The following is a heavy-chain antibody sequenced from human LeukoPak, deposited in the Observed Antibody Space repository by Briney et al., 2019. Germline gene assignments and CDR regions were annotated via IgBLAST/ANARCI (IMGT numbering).Heavy chain of an antibody. V-gene: IGHV4-61*08. CDR1: GGSISSGDYY. D-gene: IGHD3-22*01. Sequence: PSETLSLTCTVSGGSISSGDYYWCWLRQPPGTGLEWIGYIYYSGSTNYNPSLKSRVTISVDTSKNQFSLKLSSVTAADTAVYYCARYYYDSSGYYGFDYWGQGTLVTVSS. CDR2: IYYSGST. CDR3: ARYYYDSSGYYGFDY. J-gene: IGHJ4*02.